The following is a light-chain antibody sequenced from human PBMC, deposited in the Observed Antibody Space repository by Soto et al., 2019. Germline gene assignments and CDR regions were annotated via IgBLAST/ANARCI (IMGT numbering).Light chain of an antibody. V-gene: IGLV1-44*01. J-gene: IGLJ2*01. Sequence: QSALPQPPSASGTPGQRVTISCSGSSSNIGSNTVNWYQQLPGTAPKLVIYSNNQRPSGVPDRFSGSKSGTSASLAISGLQSEDEADYYCVAWDDSLNGYVVFGGGTKVTVL. CDR3: VAWDDSLNGYVV. CDR1: SSNIGSNT. CDR2: SNN.